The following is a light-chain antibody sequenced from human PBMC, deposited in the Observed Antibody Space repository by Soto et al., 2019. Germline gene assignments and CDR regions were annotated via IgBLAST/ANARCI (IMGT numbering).Light chain of an antibody. J-gene: IGKJ4*01. CDR3: QHSSSNPLT. CDR1: QSVFNH. V-gene: IGKV1-39*01. CDR2: DAS. Sequence: DVQMTQSPSSLSASVGDSVTITCRASQSVFNHLSWFQQRPGKGPKLLIYDASSSHAGVPSEFSGSRYGTGFTLTISTVQPDDSAMYYCQHSSSNPLTFGGGTRVQLK.